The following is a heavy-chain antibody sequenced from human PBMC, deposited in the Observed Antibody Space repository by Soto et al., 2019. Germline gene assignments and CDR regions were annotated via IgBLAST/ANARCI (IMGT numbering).Heavy chain of an antibody. D-gene: IGHD6-25*01. J-gene: IGHJ4*02. CDR3: ATTRPSAFDY. CDR2: IYYSGST. CDR1: GGSISSYY. V-gene: IGHV4-59*08. Sequence: PSETLSLTCTVSGGSISSYYWSWIRQPPGKGLEWIGYIYYSGSTNYNPSLKSRVTISVDTSKNQFSLKLSSVTAADTAVYYCATTRPSAFDYWGQGTLVTVSS.